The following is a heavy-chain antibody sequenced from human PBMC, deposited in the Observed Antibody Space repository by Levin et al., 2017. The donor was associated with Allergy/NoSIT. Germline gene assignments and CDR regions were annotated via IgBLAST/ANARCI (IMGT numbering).Heavy chain of an antibody. CDR3: ANYAQANFPLDF. V-gene: IGHV3-23*01. J-gene: IGHJ4*02. CDR1: GFSFSSYF. CDR2: IDSGGDEI. Sequence: GGSLRLSCAASGFSFSSYFMMWVRQAPGKGLEWVSVIDSGGDEIHYADAVQGRFTISRDNSKNTLFLQMNSLRLEDTAVYHCANYAQANFPLDFWGQGTLVTVSS. D-gene: IGHD4-17*01.